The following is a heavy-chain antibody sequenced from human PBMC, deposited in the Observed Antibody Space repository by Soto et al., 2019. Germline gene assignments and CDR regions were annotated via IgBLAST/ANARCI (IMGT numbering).Heavy chain of an antibody. V-gene: IGHV1-18*01. CDR2: ISAYNGNT. CDR3: AREGPRYGDYLNWFDP. Sequence: QVQLVQSGAEVKKPGSSVKVSCKASGGTFSSYAISWVRQAPGQGLEWMGWISAYNGNTNYAQKLQGRVTMTTDTSTSTAYMELRSLRSDDTAVYYCAREGPRYGDYLNWFDPWGQGTLVTVSS. CDR1: GGTFSSYA. D-gene: IGHD4-17*01. J-gene: IGHJ5*02.